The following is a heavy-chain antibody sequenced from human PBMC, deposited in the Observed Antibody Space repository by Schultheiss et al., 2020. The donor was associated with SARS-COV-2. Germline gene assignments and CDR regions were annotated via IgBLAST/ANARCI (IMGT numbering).Heavy chain of an antibody. CDR1: GFTFSSYA. D-gene: IGHD6-13*01. CDR2: ISGGGSST. Sequence: GGSLRLSCAASGFTFSSYAMSWVRQAPGKGLEWVSGISGGGSSTYYADSVKGRFTISRDSAENSLYLQMNSLRAEDTAVYYCARYIAAAVTPDYWGQGTLVTVSS. CDR3: ARYIAAAVTPDY. V-gene: IGHV3-23*01. J-gene: IGHJ4*02.